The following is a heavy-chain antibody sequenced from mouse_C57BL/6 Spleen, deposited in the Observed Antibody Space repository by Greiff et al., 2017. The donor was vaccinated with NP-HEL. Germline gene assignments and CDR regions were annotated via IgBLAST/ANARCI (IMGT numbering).Heavy chain of an antibody. CDR3: ARGGDDYSLSWYFDG. D-gene: IGHD2-3*01. Sequence: VQRVESGPELVKPGASVKLSCKASGYTFTSYDINWVKQRPGQGLEWIGWIYPRDGSTKYNEKFKGKATLTVDTSSSTAYMELHSLTSEDSAVYFCARGGDDYSLSWYFDGWGTGTTVTVAS. CDR1: GYTFTSYD. V-gene: IGHV1-85*01. J-gene: IGHJ1*03. CDR2: IYPRDGST.